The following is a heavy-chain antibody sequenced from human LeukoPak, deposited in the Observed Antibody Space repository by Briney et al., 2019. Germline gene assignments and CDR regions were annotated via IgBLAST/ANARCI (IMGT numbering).Heavy chain of an antibody. J-gene: IGHJ4*02. V-gene: IGHV4-61*01. Sequence: SETLSLTCTVYGGSVSSDSYDWSWIRQPPGKGLEGIGYIYYSGSTNYNPSLKSRVTISVDTSKNQFSLKLSSVTAADTAVYYCARFRDSGSLYYFDYWGQGTLVTVSS. CDR3: ARFRDSGSLYYFDY. CDR2: IYYSGST. CDR1: GGSVSSDSYD. D-gene: IGHD1-26*01.